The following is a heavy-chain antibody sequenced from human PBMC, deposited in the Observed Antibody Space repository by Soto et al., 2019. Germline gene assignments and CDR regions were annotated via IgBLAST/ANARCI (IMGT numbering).Heavy chain of an antibody. CDR3: VRQYYDFWTDYPDFDY. CDR1: GYTFTKYD. Sequence: GASVKVSCKDSGYTFTKYDIAWVRQAPGQGLEWLGLISPNSGRPSYAQKFEGRVTMTTDTSTTTAYLELRSLRSDYTSVYYCVRQYYDFWTDYPDFDYWGQGTLVTVSS. J-gene: IGHJ4*02. D-gene: IGHD3-3*01. V-gene: IGHV1-18*04. CDR2: ISPNSGRP.